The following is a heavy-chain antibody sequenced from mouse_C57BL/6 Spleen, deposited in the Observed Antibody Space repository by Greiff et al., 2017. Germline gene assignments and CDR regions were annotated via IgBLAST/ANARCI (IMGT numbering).Heavy chain of an antibody. CDR2: INPSTGGT. CDR3: VGYAMDY. CDR1: GYSFPGYY. V-gene: IGHV1-42*01. Sequence: VQLQQSGPELVKPGASVKISCKASGYSFPGYYMNWVKQSPEKSLEWIGEINPSTGGTTYNQKFKAKATLTVDKSSSTAYMQLKSLTSEDSAVYYCVGYAMDYWGQGTSVTVSS. J-gene: IGHJ4*01.